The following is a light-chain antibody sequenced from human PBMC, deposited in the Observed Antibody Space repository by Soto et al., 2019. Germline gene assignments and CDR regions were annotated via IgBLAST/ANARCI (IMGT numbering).Light chain of an antibody. J-gene: IGLJ1*01. V-gene: IGLV2-14*01. CDR1: SSDGDDYKD. CDR2: EVT. CDR3: SSYTSTSTV. Sequence: QSVLTQPASVSGSPGQSITISCTGISSDGDDYKDVSWYQQHPGKAPKLMIYEVTYRPSGVSNRFSGSKSGNTASLTISGLQAEDEAVYYCSSYTSTSTVFGTGTKVTVL.